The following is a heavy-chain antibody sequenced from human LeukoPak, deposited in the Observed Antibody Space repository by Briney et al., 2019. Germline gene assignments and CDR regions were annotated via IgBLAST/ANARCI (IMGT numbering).Heavy chain of an antibody. J-gene: IGHJ4*02. D-gene: IGHD2-2*01. CDR3: ARGPGCSSTSCPYYFDY. CDR2: MNPNSGNT. V-gene: IGHV1-8*01. CDR1: GYTFTNYD. Sequence: AASVKVSCKASGYTFTNYDINWVRQASGQGLDWVGWMNPNSGNTGYAQKFRGRVTMTRNTSISTAYMGLSSLRSEDTAVYYCARGPGCSSTSCPYYFDYWGQGTLVTVSS.